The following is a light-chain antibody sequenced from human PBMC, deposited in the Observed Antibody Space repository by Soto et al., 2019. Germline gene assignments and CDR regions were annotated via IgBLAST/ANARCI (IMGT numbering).Light chain of an antibody. V-gene: IGKV1-39*01. CDR2: TSG. CDR1: QRITTN. J-gene: IGKJ2*01. Sequence: IQMTQSPSSLSASVGDRVTSTCRASQRITTNLNWYQQKPGEAPKLLISTSGTLQRGVPSRFSGSGSGTDFTLTITALRPEDFATYFCQQTYSTPNTFGQGTKLEIK. CDR3: QQTYSTPNT.